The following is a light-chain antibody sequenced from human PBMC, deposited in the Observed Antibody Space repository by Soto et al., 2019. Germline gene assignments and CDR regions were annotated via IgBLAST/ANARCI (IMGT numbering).Light chain of an antibody. CDR1: ENVNRY. V-gene: IGKV3-15*01. CDR3: QQHNSWPLT. J-gene: IGKJ4*01. Sequence: EIVMTQSPATLSVSPGERATLSCRASENVNRYLVWYQQKPGQAPRLLIYGASTRATGTPDRFSGSESGTEFTLTISILQSEDFAVYFCQQHNSWPLTFGGWTTVEI. CDR2: GAS.